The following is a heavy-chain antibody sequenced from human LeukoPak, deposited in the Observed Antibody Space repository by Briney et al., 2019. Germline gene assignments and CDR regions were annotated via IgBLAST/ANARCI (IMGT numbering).Heavy chain of an antibody. J-gene: IGHJ1*01. Sequence: GESLKISCKGSGYSFTSYWIGWVRQMPGKGLEWMGIIYPGDSDTRHSPSFQGQVTISADKSISTAYLQWSSLKAPDTAMYYCARPDLAAAAPEYFQHWGQGTLVTVSS. D-gene: IGHD6-13*01. V-gene: IGHV5-51*01. CDR1: GYSFTSYW. CDR3: ARPDLAAAAPEYFQH. CDR2: IYPGDSDT.